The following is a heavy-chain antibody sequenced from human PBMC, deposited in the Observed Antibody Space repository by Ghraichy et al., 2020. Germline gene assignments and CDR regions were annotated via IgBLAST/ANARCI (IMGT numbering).Heavy chain of an antibody. CDR1: GFTFSSYW. J-gene: IGHJ5*02. Sequence: GGSLRLSCAASGFTFSSYWMSWVRQAPGKGLEWVANIKQDGSEKYYVDSVKGRFTISRDNAKNSLYLQMNSLRAEDTAVYYCARDRKVRGVGAWFDPWGQGTLVTVSS. D-gene: IGHD3-10*01. CDR3: ARDRKVRGVGAWFDP. V-gene: IGHV3-7*01. CDR2: IKQDGSEK.